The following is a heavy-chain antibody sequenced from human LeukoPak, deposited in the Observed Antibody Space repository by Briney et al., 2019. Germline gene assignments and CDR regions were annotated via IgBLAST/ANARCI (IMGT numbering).Heavy chain of an antibody. CDR3: AREAPGGSGWTYFDY. CDR1: GGSFSGYY. Sequence: KPSETLSLTCAVYGGSFSGYYWSCIRQPPGKGLEWIGYIYASGGANYNPSLKSRVTISLDSSENRFSLKLTSVTAADTAVYYSAREAPGGSGWTYFDYWGQGYLVTVPS. J-gene: IGHJ4*02. V-gene: IGHV4-34*11. CDR2: IYASGGA. D-gene: IGHD6-19*01.